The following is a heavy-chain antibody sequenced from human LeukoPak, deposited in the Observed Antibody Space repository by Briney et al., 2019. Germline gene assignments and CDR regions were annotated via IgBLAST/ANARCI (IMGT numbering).Heavy chain of an antibody. V-gene: IGHV1-3*01. D-gene: IGHD3-3*01. Sequence: ASVKVSCKASGYTFTSYAMQWVGQAPGQRLEWMGWINAGNGNTKYSQKFQGRVTITRDTSASTAYMELSSLRSEDTAVYYCARVGTIFGAWPGQHHAFDIWGQGTMVTVSS. J-gene: IGHJ3*02. CDR1: GYTFTSYA. CDR2: INAGNGNT. CDR3: ARVGTIFGAWPGQHHAFDI.